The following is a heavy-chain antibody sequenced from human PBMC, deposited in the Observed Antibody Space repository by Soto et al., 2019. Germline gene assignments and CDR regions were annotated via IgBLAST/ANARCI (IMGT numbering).Heavy chain of an antibody. V-gene: IGHV4-34*01. CDR2: INHSGST. Sequence: QVQLQQWGAGLLKPSETLSLTCAVYGGSFSGYYWSWIRQPPGKGLEWIGEINHSGSTNYNPSLKSRVTISVDMSKNQFSLKLSSVPAADTAVYYCARGPTVRTGHIDYWGQGHLFTVSS. J-gene: IGHJ4*02. D-gene: IGHD4-17*01. CDR3: ARGPTVRTGHIDY. CDR1: GGSFSGYY.